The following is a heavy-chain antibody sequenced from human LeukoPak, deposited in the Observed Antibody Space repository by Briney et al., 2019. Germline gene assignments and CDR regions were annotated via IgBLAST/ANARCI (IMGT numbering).Heavy chain of an antibody. CDR2: ISGSGGST. J-gene: IGHJ4*02. V-gene: IGHV3-23*01. CDR3: AKDPKWELLPPFDY. D-gene: IGHD1-26*01. CDR1: GGSFSGYY. Sequence: ETLSLTCAVYGGSFSGYYWSWVRQAPGKGLEWVSAISGSGGSTYYADSVKGRFTISRDNSKNTLYLQMNSLRAEDTAVYYCAKDPKWELLPPFDYWGQGTLVTVSS.